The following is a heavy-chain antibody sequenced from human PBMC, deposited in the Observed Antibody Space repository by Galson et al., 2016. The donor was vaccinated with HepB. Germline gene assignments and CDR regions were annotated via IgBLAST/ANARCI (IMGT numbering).Heavy chain of an antibody. CDR1: GFTFSSYW. Sequence: SLRLSCAASGFTFSSYWMSWVRQAPGKGLEWVANIKQDGSEKYYVDSVKGRFTISRDNAKNSLYLQMNSLRAEDTAVYYCARDYDSSGCRGYYYYYGMDVWGQGTTVTVSS. CDR3: ARDYDSSGCRGYYYYYGMDV. V-gene: IGHV3-7*01. D-gene: IGHD3-22*01. J-gene: IGHJ6*02. CDR2: IKQDGSEK.